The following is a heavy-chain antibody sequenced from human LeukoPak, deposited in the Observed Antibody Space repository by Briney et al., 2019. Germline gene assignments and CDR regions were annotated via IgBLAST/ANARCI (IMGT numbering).Heavy chain of an antibody. CDR2: IYYSGST. CDR1: GGSISSYY. D-gene: IGHD4-23*01. Sequence: SETPSLTCTVSGGSISSYYWSWIRQPPGKGLEWIGYIYYSGSTNYNPSLKSRVTISVDTSKNQFSLKLSSVTAADTAVYYCASYDYGGNFDYWGQGTLVTVSS. CDR3: ASYDYGGNFDY. J-gene: IGHJ4*02. V-gene: IGHV4-59*01.